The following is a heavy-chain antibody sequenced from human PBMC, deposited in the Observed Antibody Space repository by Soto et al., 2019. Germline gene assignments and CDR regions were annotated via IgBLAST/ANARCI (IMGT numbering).Heavy chain of an antibody. V-gene: IGHV1-18*01. CDR1: SFTRYY. D-gene: IGHD1-26*01. Sequence: SFTRYYINWVRQAPGQGLEWMGWISAYNGNTYYEEKLQGRVTLTTDTSTSTAYMELRSLRSDDTAVYFCARGGQWDFLSDYWGQGTLVTVSS. CDR2: ISAYNGNT. CDR3: ARGGQWDFLSDY. J-gene: IGHJ4*02.